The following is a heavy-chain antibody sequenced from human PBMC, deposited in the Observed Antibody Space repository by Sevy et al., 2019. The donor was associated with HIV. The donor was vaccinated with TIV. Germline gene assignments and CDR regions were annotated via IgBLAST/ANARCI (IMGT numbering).Heavy chain of an antibody. CDR3: ARDLVQEQWLVRGNWFDP. Sequence: GGSLRLSCAASGFTFSNYAMHWVRQAPGKGLEWVGFLSYDGSNNYYADSVKSRFTISRDNSKNTQYRQMNSLRAEDTAVYYCARDLVQEQWLVRGNWFDPWGQGTLVTVSS. V-gene: IGHV3-30*04. J-gene: IGHJ5*02. CDR1: GFTFSNYA. CDR2: LSYDGSNN. D-gene: IGHD6-19*01.